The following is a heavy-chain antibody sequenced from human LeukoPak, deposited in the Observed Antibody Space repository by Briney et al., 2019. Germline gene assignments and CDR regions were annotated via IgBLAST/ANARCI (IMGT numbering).Heavy chain of an antibody. Sequence: SETLSLTCTVSGGSISSYYWSWIRQPAGKGLEWIGRIYTSGSTNYNPSLKSRVTMSVDTSKNQFSLKLSSVTAADTAVYYRAMGGYSSTYYYYMDVWGKGTTVTVSS. CDR1: GGSISSYY. D-gene: IGHD6-13*01. J-gene: IGHJ6*03. CDR3: AMGGYSSTYYYYMDV. V-gene: IGHV4-4*07. CDR2: IYTSGST.